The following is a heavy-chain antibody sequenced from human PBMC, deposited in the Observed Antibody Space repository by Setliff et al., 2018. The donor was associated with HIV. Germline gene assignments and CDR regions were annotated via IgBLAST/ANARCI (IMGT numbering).Heavy chain of an antibody. CDR3: AGLSDFLDY. CDR1: GESFNAYY. Sequence: PSETLSLTCAVYGESFNAYYWSWIRQTPGKGLEWIGEINHSGTANYNPSLKSRVTMSLDRSKRQFSLKLTSLTAADTAVYYCAGLSDFLDYWGLGNLVTVSS. J-gene: IGHJ4*02. D-gene: IGHD2-21*01. V-gene: IGHV4-34*01. CDR2: INHSGTA.